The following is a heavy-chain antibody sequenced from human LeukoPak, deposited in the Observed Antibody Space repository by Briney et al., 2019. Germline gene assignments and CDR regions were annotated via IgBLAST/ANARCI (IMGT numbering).Heavy chain of an antibody. CDR3: ARSIAAAGIEPRFDY. J-gene: IGHJ4*02. V-gene: IGHV1-2*02. Sequence: ASVKVSCKASGYTFTGYYMHWVRQAPGQGLEWMGWINPNSGGTNYAQKFQGRVTMTRDTSISTAYMELSRLRSDDTAVYYCARSIAAAGIEPRFDYWGQGTLVTVSS. D-gene: IGHD6-13*01. CDR1: GYTFTGYY. CDR2: INPNSGGT.